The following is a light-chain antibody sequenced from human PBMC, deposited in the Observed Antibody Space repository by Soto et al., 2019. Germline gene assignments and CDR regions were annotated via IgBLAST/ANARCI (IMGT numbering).Light chain of an antibody. J-gene: IGLJ1*01. CDR2: DVT. CDR1: SNDVGGYNY. Sequence: QFALTQPASVSGSPGQSIAISCTGTSNDVGGYNYVSWYQQHPVKAPQLIIYDVTNRPSGVSDRFSGSKSGNTASLTISGLQAEDEADYYCSSYTSSSTPYVFGTGTKLTVL. CDR3: SSYTSSSTPYV. V-gene: IGLV2-14*01.